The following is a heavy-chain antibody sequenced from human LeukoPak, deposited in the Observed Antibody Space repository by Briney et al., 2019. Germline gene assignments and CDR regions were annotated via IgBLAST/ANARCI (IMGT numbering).Heavy chain of an antibody. Sequence: GGSLRLSCAASGFTFRSYSMTWVRQAPRKGLEWVSYIGGSDMTIYYTDSVKGRFTISRDNAKNSLYLQMNSLRAEDMAVYYCARDIGGGSYYMDVWGKGTTVIVSS. CDR2: IGGSDMTI. V-gene: IGHV3-48*01. CDR3: ARDIGGGSYYMDV. J-gene: IGHJ6*03. D-gene: IGHD2-15*01. CDR1: GFTFRSYS.